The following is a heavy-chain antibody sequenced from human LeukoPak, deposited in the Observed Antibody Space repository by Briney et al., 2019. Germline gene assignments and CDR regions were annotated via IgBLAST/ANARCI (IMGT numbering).Heavy chain of an antibody. CDR1: GGTFSSYA. Sequence: ASVKVSCKASGGTFSSYAISWVRQAPGQGLEWMGGINPNSGGTNYAQKFQGRVTMTRDTSISTAYMELSRLRSDDTAVYYCARDIWGASGSPWGQGTTVTVSS. J-gene: IGHJ6*02. D-gene: IGHD3-10*01. CDR2: INPNSGGT. CDR3: ARDIWGASGSP. V-gene: IGHV1-2*02.